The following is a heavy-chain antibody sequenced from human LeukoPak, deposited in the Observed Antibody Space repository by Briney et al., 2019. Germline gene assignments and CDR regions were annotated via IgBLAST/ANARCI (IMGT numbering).Heavy chain of an antibody. Sequence: PSETLSLTCTVSGGSISSYYLSWIRQPPGKGLEWIGYIYYSGSTNYNPSLKSRVTISVDTSKNQFSLKLSSVAAADTAVYYCARDSSSSWYEVSWFDPWGQGTLVTVSS. V-gene: IGHV4-59*01. CDR3: ARDSSSSWYEVSWFDP. J-gene: IGHJ5*02. CDR2: IYYSGST. CDR1: GGSISSYY. D-gene: IGHD6-13*01.